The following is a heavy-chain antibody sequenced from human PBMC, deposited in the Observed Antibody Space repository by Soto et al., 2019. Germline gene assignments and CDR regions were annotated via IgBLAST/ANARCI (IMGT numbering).Heavy chain of an antibody. J-gene: IGHJ4*02. CDR3: ARVPLYDILTGYYYYFDY. CDR2: IYYSGST. CDR1: GGSIVSGDYY. D-gene: IGHD3-9*01. V-gene: IGHV4-30-4*01. Sequence: PAETLSLTCTVSGGSIVSGDYYFICIRQPPWKGLEWIGYIYYSGSTYYNPSLKSRVTISVDTSKNQFSLKLSSVTAADTAVYYCARVPLYDILTGYYYYFDYWGQGTLVTVSS.